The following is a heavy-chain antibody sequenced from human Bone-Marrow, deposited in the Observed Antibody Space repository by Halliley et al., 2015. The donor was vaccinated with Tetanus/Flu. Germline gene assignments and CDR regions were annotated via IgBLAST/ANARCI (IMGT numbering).Heavy chain of an antibody. CDR2: VHYSGST. CDR3: ARQVLGYWYFDL. Sequence: LRLSCAGSGGAITSNSYYWGWIRQPPGKGLEWIGSVHYSGSTYSNPSLKSRVTMSVDTSKNQFSLRLTSVSATDTAVYYCARQVLGYWYFDLWGRGTLVTVSS. J-gene: IGHJ2*01. CDR1: GGAITSNSYY. D-gene: IGHD3-10*01. V-gene: IGHV4-39*01.